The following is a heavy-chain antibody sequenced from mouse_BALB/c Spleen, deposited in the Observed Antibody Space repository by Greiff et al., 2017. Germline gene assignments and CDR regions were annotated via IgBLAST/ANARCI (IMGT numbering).Heavy chain of an antibody. J-gene: IGHJ4*01. D-gene: IGHD2-4*01. CDR1: GFTFTDYY. CDR2: IRNKANGYTT. V-gene: IGHV7-3*02. CDR3: ARVMRDYDGAMDY. Sequence: EVQLVESGGGLVQPGGSLRLSCATSGFTFTDYYMSWVRQPPGKALEWLGFIRNKANGYTTEYSASVKGRFTISRDNSQSILYLQMNTLRAEDSATYECARVMRDYDGAMDYRGQGTSVTVSS.